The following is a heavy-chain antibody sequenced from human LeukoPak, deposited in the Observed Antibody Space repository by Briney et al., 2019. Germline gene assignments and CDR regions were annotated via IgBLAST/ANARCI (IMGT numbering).Heavy chain of an antibody. V-gene: IGHV3-23*01. CDR1: GFTFSSYA. J-gene: IGHJ5*02. CDR3: AKGSMVRTSRATGPNWFDP. CDR2: ISGSGGST. D-gene: IGHD3-10*01. Sequence: QPGGSLRLSCAASGFTFSSYAMSWVRQAPGKGLEWVSAISGSGGSTYYADSVKGRFTISRDNSKNTLYLQMNSLRAEDTAVYYCAKGSMVRTSRATGPNWFDPWGQGTLVTVSS.